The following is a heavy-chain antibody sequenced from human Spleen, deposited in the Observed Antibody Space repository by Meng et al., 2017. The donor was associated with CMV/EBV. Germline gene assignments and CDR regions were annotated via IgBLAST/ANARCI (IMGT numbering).Heavy chain of an antibody. D-gene: IGHD3-9*01. V-gene: IGHV1-2*02. CDR1: GYTFIDYY. J-gene: IGHJ4*02. CDR2: INPHSGGT. CDR3: ARRLRYFDPHDFDY. Sequence: ASVKVSCKTSGYTFIDYYIHWVRQAPGQGLEWMGWINPHSGGTNYALKFQGRGTMTTDTSITTAYMELSRLRSDDTAVYYCARRLRYFDPHDFDYSGQGTLVTVSS.